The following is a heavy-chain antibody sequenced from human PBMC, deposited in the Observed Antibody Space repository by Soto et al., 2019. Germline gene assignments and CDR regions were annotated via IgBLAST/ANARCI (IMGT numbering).Heavy chain of an antibody. CDR3: ARVGGPVADTAMVQCLDY. Sequence: EVQLVESGGGLVQPGGSLRLSCAASGFTFSSYEMNWVRQAPGKGLEWVSYISSSGSTIYYADSAKGRFTISRDNAKNSLYLQMNSLRAEDTAVYYCARVGGPVADTAMVQCLDYWGQGTLVTVSS. V-gene: IGHV3-48*03. CDR2: ISSSGSTI. D-gene: IGHD5-18*01. CDR1: GFTFSSYE. J-gene: IGHJ4*02.